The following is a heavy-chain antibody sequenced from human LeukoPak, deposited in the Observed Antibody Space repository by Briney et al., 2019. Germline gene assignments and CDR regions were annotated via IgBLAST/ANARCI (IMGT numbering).Heavy chain of an antibody. Sequence: GGSLRLSCAASGFTFSSYAMSWVRQAPGKGLEWVSAISGSGSSTYYADSVKGRFTISRDNSKNTLYLQMNSLRAEDTAVYYCAKQWGQLWTYDYWGQGTLVTVSS. CDR2: ISGSGSST. D-gene: IGHD5-18*01. J-gene: IGHJ4*02. CDR1: GFTFSSYA. V-gene: IGHV3-23*01. CDR3: AKQWGQLWTYDY.